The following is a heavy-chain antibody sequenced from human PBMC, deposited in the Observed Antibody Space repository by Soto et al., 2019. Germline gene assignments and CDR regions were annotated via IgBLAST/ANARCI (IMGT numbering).Heavy chain of an antibody. CDR3: ARDGGRHSGGSDY. CDR1: GGTFSSYS. D-gene: IGHD1-26*01. J-gene: IGHJ4*02. V-gene: IGHV1-69*01. Sequence: QVQLVQSGAEVKKPGSSGKVSCKASGGTFSSYSINWVRQAPGQGLEWMGEIIPIFGTANYAQKFQGRVTMTADESTSTAYMGLSSLRSEDTAVYYCARDGGRHSGGSDYWGQGTLVTVSS. CDR2: IIPIFGTA.